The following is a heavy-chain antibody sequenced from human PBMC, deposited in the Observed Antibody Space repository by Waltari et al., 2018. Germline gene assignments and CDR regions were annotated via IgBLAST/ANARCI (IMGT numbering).Heavy chain of an antibody. V-gene: IGHV3-30-3*01. CDR1: GFPFSSYA. CDR2: ISFDGSNK. Sequence: QVQLVESGGGVVQPGRSLRLSCSASGFPFSSYAMHWVRPAPGKGLEWVAVISFDGSNKYYADSVKGRFTISRDNSKNTLYLQMNSLRAEDTAVYYCARDTVDSGYVGFYFDYWGQGTLVTVSS. D-gene: IGHD5-12*01. CDR3: ARDTVDSGYVGFYFDY. J-gene: IGHJ4*02.